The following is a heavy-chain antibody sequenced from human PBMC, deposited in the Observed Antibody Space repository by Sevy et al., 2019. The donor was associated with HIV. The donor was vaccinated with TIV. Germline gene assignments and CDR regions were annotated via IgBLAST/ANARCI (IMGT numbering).Heavy chain of an antibody. CDR3: ARGWFGYCSGGSCYGMDV. D-gene: IGHD2-15*01. V-gene: IGHV4-34*01. CDR2: INHSGST. CDR1: GGSFSGYY. Sequence: SETLSLTCAVYGGSFSGYYWSWIRQPPGKGLEWIAEINHSGSTNYNPSLKSRVTISVDTSKNQFSLKLSSVTAADTAVYYCARGWFGYCSGGSCYGMDVWGQGTTVTVSS. J-gene: IGHJ6*02.